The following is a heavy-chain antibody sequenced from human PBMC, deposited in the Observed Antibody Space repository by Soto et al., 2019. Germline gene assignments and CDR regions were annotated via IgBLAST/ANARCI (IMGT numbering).Heavy chain of an antibody. J-gene: IGHJ4*02. CDR1: GGSISSPYYY. CDR3: ARHVLVTNSGGHYFDY. Sequence: QLQLLESGPGLVKPSETLTLTCTVSGGSISSPYYYWGWIRQPPGKVLEWIGSIYYSGSTYYNPSLQSRVTISGDTSKNQIVLKKRSMTAADTAVYYCARHVLVTNSGGHYFDYWGQGSLVTVSS. CDR2: IYYSGST. V-gene: IGHV4-39*01. D-gene: IGHD2-21*02.